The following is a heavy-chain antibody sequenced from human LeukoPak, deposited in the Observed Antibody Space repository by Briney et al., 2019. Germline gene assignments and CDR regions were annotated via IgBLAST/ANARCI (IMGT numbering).Heavy chain of an antibody. V-gene: IGHV1-69*13. Sequence: ASVKVSCKASGGTFSSYAISWVRQAPGQGLEWMGGIIPIFGTANYAQKFQGRVTITADESTSTANMELSSLRSEDTAVYYCAGVFQASSSGWFDPWGQGTLVTVSS. D-gene: IGHD6-6*01. CDR3: AGVFQASSSGWFDP. J-gene: IGHJ5*02. CDR2: IIPIFGTA. CDR1: GGTFSSYA.